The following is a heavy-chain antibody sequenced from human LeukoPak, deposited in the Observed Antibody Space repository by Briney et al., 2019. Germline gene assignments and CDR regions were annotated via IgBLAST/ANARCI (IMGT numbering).Heavy chain of an antibody. CDR1: GGSISSYY. D-gene: IGHD3-16*01. Sequence: SETLSLTCTVSGGSISSYYWSWIRQPPGKGLEWIGYIYYTGTTNYNPSLKSRVTISVDTSKNQFSLKLSSMTAADTAAYYCARGGAFDIWGQGTMVTVSS. CDR2: IYYTGTT. J-gene: IGHJ3*02. V-gene: IGHV4-59*01. CDR3: ARGGAFDI.